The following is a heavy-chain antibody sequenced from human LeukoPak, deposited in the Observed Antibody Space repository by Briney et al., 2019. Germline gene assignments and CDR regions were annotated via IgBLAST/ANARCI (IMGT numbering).Heavy chain of an antibody. J-gene: IGHJ6*03. CDR2: ISSSGSTI. D-gene: IGHD6-19*01. V-gene: IGHV3-11*04. CDR3: ARDTSSGPPYYYYYYMDV. Sequence: PGGSLRLSCAASRFTFSKYYMSWIRQAPGKGLERVSYISSSGSTIYYADSVKGRFTISRDNAKNSLNLQMNSLRAEDTAVYYCARDTSSGPPYYYYYYMDVWGKGTTVTISS. CDR1: RFTFSKYY.